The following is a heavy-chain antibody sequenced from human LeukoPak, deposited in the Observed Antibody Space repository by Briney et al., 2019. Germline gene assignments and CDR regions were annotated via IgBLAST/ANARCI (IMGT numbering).Heavy chain of an antibody. Sequence: GGSLRLSCAASGFTFSSYSINWVRQVPGKGLEWVSYISCSSDTIYYADSVKGRFTISRDNAKNSLYLQMNSLRAEDTAVYYCARDRTYYDTSGYGLWGQGTLVTVSS. V-gene: IGHV3-48*01. J-gene: IGHJ4*02. CDR2: ISCSSDTI. CDR3: ARDRTYYDTSGYGL. CDR1: GFTFSSYS. D-gene: IGHD3-22*01.